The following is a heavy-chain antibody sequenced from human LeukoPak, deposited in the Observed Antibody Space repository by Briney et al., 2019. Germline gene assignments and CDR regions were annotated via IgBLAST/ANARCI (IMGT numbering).Heavy chain of an antibody. CDR3: AKGGGYEAQYYYYYLDV. Sequence: QPGRSLRLSCAASGFTFSSYGMHWVRQAPGKGLEWVAFIRYDGSNKYYADSVKGRFTISRDNSKNTLYLQMKSLRAEDTAVYYCAKGGGYEAQYYYYYLDVWGKGTTVTISS. J-gene: IGHJ6*03. CDR2: IRYDGSNK. D-gene: IGHD5-12*01. V-gene: IGHV3-30*02. CDR1: GFTFSSYG.